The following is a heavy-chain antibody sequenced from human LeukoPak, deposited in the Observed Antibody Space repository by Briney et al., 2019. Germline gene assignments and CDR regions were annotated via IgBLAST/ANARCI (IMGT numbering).Heavy chain of an antibody. CDR1: GDSISSGNYY. V-gene: IGHV4-39*01. J-gene: IGHJ5*02. Sequence: SETLSLTCSVSGDSISSGNYYWGWIRQPPGKGLEWIGNLYYSGTTYYNPSFKSRVTISVDTSKNQFSLKLSSVTAADTAVYYCASEYCSGGSCYMESPTRAQTWGQGTLVTVSS. CDR2: LYYSGTT. D-gene: IGHD2-15*01. CDR3: ASEYCSGGSCYMESPTRAQT.